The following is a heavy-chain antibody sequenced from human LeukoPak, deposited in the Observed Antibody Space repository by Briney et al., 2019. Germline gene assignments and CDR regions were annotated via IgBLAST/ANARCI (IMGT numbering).Heavy chain of an antibody. CDR2: INPSGGST. V-gene: IGHV1-46*01. CDR1: GYTFTSYY. CDR3: ARGGVGGPFWSGFWAWSDP. D-gene: IGHD3-3*01. J-gene: IGHJ5*02. Sequence: ASVKVSCKACGYTFTSYYMHWVRQAPGQGLEWMGIINPSGGSTSYAQKFQGRVTMTRDTSTSTVCMELSSLRSEDTAVYYCARGGVGGPFWSGFWAWSDPWGQGTLVTVSS.